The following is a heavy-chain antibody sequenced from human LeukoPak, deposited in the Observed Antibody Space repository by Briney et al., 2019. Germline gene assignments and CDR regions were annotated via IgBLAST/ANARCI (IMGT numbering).Heavy chain of an antibody. CDR1: GGSISSTIYY. CDR3: ARGTYYYDSSGYCFDY. CDR2: IYTSGST. D-gene: IGHD3-22*01. Sequence: SETLSLTCTVSGGSISSTIYYWSWIRQPAGKGLEWIGRIYTSGSTNYNPSLKSRVTISVDTSKNQFSLKLSSVTAADTAVYYCARGTYYYDSSGYCFDYWGQGTLVTVSS. J-gene: IGHJ4*02. V-gene: IGHV4-61*02.